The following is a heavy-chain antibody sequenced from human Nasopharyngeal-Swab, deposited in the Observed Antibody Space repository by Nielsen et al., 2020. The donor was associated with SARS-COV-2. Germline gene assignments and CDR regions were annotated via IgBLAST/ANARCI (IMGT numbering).Heavy chain of an antibody. CDR3: ARVIRSYCFDY. J-gene: IGHJ4*02. CDR1: GFTFSNYW. V-gene: IGHV3-74*03. Sequence: GESLKISCAASGFTFSNYWMHWVRQAPGKGLVWVSRINNDGSSTTYADSVKGRFTISRDNAKNSLYLQMNSLRAEDTALYYCARVIRSYCFDYWGLGTLVTVSS. D-gene: IGHD1-26*01. CDR2: INNDGSST.